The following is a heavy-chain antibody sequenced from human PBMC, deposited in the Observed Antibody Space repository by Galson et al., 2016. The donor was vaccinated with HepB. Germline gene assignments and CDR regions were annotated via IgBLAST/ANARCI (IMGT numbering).Heavy chain of an antibody. V-gene: IGHV3-33*08. J-gene: IGHJ4*02. Sequence: SCKASAYTFPRYYIHWVRQAPGKGLEWVAIVYYDGSNKYYADSVKGRFTISRDNSKNTLYLHMNSLRAEDTAVYYCARDTNIGLGTWIDYWGQGTLVTVSS. CDR2: VYYDGSNK. CDR1: AYTFPRYY. CDR3: ARDTNIGLGTWIDY. D-gene: IGHD2-2*01.